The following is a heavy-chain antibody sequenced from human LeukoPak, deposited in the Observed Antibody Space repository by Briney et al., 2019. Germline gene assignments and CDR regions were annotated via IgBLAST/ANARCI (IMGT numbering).Heavy chain of an antibody. CDR2: IKQDGSEK. Sequence: GGSLRLSCAASGFTFSSYWMSWVRQAPGEGLEWVANIKQDGSEKYYVDSVKGRFTISRDNAKNSLYLQMNSLRAEDTAVYYCARESYSSSSRSYFDYWGQGTLVTVSS. CDR1: GFTFSSYW. J-gene: IGHJ4*02. V-gene: IGHV3-7*01. D-gene: IGHD6-6*01. CDR3: ARESYSSSSRSYFDY.